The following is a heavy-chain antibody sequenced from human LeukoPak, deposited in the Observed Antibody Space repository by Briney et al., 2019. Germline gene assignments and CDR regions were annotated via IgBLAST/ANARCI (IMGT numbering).Heavy chain of an antibody. V-gene: IGHV4-59*01. CDR1: GVSISSSY. CDR3: VRGNYDNRGYSNAFDI. J-gene: IGHJ3*02. Sequence: PSETPSLTCILSGVSISSSYWSSVRDPPRKRLEWIGHIYYKGKTNYNPSLKSRFTISVDTSKNQFSLKRSSATAADTAVYYCVRGNYDNRGYSNAFDIWGQGAMVTVSS. CDR2: IYYKGKT. D-gene: IGHD3-22*01.